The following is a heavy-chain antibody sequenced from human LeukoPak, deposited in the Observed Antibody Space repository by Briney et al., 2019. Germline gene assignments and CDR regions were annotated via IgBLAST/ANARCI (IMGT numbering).Heavy chain of an antibody. CDR2: IYYSGST. V-gene: IGHV4-59*01. D-gene: IGHD3-16*02. CDR3: ARGFETSYRYTFYY. J-gene: IGHJ4*02. CDR1: GGSISSYY. Sequence: SETLPLTCTVSGGSISSYYWSWIRQPPGKGLEWIGYIYYSGSTNYNPSLKSRVTISVDTSKNQFSLKLSSVTAADTAVYYCARGFETSYRYTFYYWGQGTLVTVSS.